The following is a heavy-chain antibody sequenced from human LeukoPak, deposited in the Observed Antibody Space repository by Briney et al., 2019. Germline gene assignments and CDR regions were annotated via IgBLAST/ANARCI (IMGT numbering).Heavy chain of an antibody. CDR3: TKSDWFDP. CDR2: VKNDGSST. CDR1: GFTFSSYW. Sequence: GGSLRLSCVASGFTFSSYWMHWVRQGPGKGLVWVSRVKNDGSSTSYADSVKGRFTISRDNAKNTLYLQMNSLRAEDTAVYYCTKSDWFDPWGQGTLVTVSS. V-gene: IGHV3-74*01. J-gene: IGHJ5*02.